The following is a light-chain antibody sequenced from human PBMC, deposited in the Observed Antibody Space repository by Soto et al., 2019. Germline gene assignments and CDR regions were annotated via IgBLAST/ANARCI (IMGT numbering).Light chain of an antibody. V-gene: IGKV4-1*01. J-gene: IGKJ1*01. Sequence: DIVMTQSPDSLAVSLGERATINCKSSQSVLYSSNNKNYLAWYQQKPGQPPKLLIYWASTRESGVPDRFSGSGSGTDFNLTISSLQAEDVEVYYCQQYYSTWTFGQGTKVEIK. CDR1: QSVLYSSNNKNY. CDR3: QQYYSTWT. CDR2: WAS.